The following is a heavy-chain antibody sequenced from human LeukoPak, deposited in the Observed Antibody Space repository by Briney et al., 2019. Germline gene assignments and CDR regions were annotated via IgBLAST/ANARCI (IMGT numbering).Heavy chain of an antibody. J-gene: IGHJ4*02. V-gene: IGHV3-11*01. Sequence: GSLRLSCAASGFTFSDYYMSWIRQAPGKGLEWLSYISSSGSTIYYADSVKGRFTISRDNAKNSLYLQMNSLRAEDTAVYYCARGIPTYYYYNSAYAGDYWGQGTLVTVSS. CDR2: ISSSGSTI. CDR1: GFTFSDYY. D-gene: IGHD3-22*01. CDR3: ARGIPTYYYYNSAYAGDY.